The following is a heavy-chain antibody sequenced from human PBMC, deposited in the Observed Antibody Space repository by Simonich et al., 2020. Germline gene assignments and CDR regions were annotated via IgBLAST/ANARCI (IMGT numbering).Heavy chain of an antibody. J-gene: IGHJ6*03. V-gene: IGHV3-7*01. CDR1: GFTFSSYW. Sequence: EVQLVESGGGLVQPGGSLRLSCAASGFTFSSYWMSWFRQAPGKGLEWGANIKKDGSEKYYVDSVKGRFTISRDNAKNSLYLQMNSLRAEDTAVYYCARDGLGTAYYYYMDVWGKGTTVTVSS. CDR3: ARDGLGTAYYYYMDV. D-gene: IGHD7-27*01. CDR2: IKKDGSEK.